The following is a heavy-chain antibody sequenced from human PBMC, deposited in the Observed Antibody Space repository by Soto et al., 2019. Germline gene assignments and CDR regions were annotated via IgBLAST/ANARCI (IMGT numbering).Heavy chain of an antibody. CDR1: GITLSDHY. CDR2: SRDKTKSYTT. J-gene: IGHJ4*02. V-gene: IGHV3-72*01. D-gene: IGHD3-16*01. Sequence: EVQLVESGGGLVQPGGCLRLSCAASGITLSDHYMDWVRQAPGKGLEWVGRSRDKTKSYTTDYAASVKGRFTISRDDSKNSLFLQMNSLTIEDTAVYYCARLGYGTPEYWGQGTLVAVSS. CDR3: ARLGYGTPEY.